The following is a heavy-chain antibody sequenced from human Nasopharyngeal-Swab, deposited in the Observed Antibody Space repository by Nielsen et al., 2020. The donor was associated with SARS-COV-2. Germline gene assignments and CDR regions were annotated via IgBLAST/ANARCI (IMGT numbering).Heavy chain of an antibody. CDR3: ARTGDSSGWYSSLDY. V-gene: IGHV4-59*01. J-gene: IGHJ4*02. CDR1: GGSISSYY. D-gene: IGHD6-19*01. Sequence: SETLSLTCTVSGGSISSYYWSWIRQPPGKGLEWIGYIYYSGSTNYNPSLKSRVTISVDTSKNQFSLKLSSVTAADTAVYYCARTGDSSGWYSSLDYWGQGTLVTVSS. CDR2: IYYSGST.